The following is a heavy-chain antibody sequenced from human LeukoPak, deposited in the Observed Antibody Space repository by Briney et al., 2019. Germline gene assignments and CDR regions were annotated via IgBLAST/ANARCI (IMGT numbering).Heavy chain of an antibody. CDR1: GASMSSNY. CDR3: ASTRRAAVAGRFDS. D-gene: IGHD6-19*01. V-gene: IGHV4-4*09. CDR2: IYHSGNT. Sequence: SETLSLTCNVSGASMSSNYWSWIRQPPGKGLEWIGYIYHSGNTNYSPSLESRVTMSVDESKNQFSLRVHFLSAADTAVYYCASTRRAAVAGRFDSWGQGTLVTVSS. J-gene: IGHJ4*02.